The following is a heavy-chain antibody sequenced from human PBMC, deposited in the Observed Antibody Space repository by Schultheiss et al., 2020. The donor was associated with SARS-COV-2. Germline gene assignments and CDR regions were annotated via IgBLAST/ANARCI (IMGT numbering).Heavy chain of an antibody. V-gene: IGHV3-30*18. CDR1: GFTFSSYG. D-gene: IGHD1-20*01. J-gene: IGHJ6*02. CDR2: ISYDGSNK. CDR3: AKDRGITGTNYYYYGMDV. Sequence: GESLKISCAASGFTFSSYGMHWVRQAPGKGLEWVAVISYDGSNKYYADSVKGRFTISRDVSKNILYLQMSSLRRDDTAVYYCAKDRGITGTNYYYYGMDVWGQGTTVTVSS.